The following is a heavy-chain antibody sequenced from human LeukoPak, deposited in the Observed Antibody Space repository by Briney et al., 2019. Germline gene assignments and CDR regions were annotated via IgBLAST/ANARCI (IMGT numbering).Heavy chain of an antibody. CDR2: INPNSGGT. CDR1: GYTFTGYY. J-gene: IGHJ6*03. CDR3: ARVVFGQQLAPPYYHYYMDV. V-gene: IGHV1-2*02. Sequence: GASVKVSCKASGYTFTGYYMHWVRQAPGQGLEWMGWINPNSGGTNYAQKFQGRVTMTRDTSISTAYMELSRLRSDDTAVYYCARVVFGQQLAPPYYHYYMDVWGKGTTVTISS. D-gene: IGHD6-13*01.